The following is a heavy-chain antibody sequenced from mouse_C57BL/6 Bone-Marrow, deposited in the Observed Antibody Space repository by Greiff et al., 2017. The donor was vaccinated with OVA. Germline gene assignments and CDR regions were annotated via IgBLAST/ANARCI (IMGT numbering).Heavy chain of an antibody. CDR2: ISSGGSYT. J-gene: IGHJ3*01. CDR3: ASSFWFAY. V-gene: IGHV5-6*01. CDR1: GFTFSSYG. Sequence: EVQVVESGGDLVKPGGSLKLSCAASGFTFSSYGMSWVRQTPDKRLEWVATISSGGSYTYYPDSVKGRFTISRDNAKNTLYLQMSSLKSEDTAMYYCASSFWFAYWGQGTLVTVSA.